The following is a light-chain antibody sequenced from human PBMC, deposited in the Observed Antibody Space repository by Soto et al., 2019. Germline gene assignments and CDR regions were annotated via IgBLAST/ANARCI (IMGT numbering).Light chain of an antibody. CDR1: SSDVGGYNY. J-gene: IGLJ2*01. V-gene: IGLV2-14*01. CDR2: DVS. Sequence: QSALTQPASVSGSPGQSITISCTGTSSDVGGYNYVSWYQQHPGKAPKLMIYDVSNRPSGVSNRFSGSKSGNTASLTISGLQAEEEADYYCSSYKSSTVVFGGGTKLTVL. CDR3: SSYKSSTVV.